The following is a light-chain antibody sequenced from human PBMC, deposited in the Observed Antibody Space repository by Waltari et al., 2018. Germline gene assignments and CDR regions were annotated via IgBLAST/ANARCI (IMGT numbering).Light chain of an antibody. Sequence: QSALTQPASVSGSLGQSITISCSETADNVDILYLVSWYQRHPGRAPRLLIYDITQRPSGISGRVSGSKSGKTASLTISGLQAEDEADYFGCSFAGYGIYVFGSGTHVTVL. CDR3: CSFAGYGIYV. CDR1: ADNVDILYL. V-gene: IGLV2-23*02. J-gene: IGLJ1*01. CDR2: DIT.